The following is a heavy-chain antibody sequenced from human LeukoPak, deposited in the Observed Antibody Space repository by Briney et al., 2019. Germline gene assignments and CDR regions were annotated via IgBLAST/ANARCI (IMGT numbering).Heavy chain of an antibody. V-gene: IGHV4-39*07. D-gene: IGHD2-2*01. CDR2: VYYSGST. CDR3: ARDLDFVIVPSAIGY. J-gene: IGHJ4*02. Sequence: SETLSLTCTVSGGSISSSSYSWGWIRQPPGKGLEWIGSVYYSGSTYYNPSLKSRVTISVDTSKNQFSLKLSSVTAADTAVYYCARDLDFVIVPSAIGYWGQGTLVTVSS. CDR1: GGSISSSSYS.